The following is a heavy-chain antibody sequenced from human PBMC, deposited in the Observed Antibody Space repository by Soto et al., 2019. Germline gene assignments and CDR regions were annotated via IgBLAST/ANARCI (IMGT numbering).Heavy chain of an antibody. D-gene: IGHD3-22*01. Sequence: ESGGGVVQPGRSLRLSCAASGFSLSNNGMHWVRQAPGKGLEWVAVISYDGNNKYYADSVKGRFTISRDNSKNTVYLEMNNLRAEDTAMYYCAKGGSGNYLTYYYDYGMDVW. J-gene: IGHJ6*01. CDR3: AKGGSGNYLTYYYDYGMDV. CDR2: ISYDGNNK. CDR1: GFSLSNNG. V-gene: IGHV3-30*18.